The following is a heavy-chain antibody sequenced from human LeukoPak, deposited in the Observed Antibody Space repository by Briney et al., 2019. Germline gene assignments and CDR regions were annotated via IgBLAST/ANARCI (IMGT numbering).Heavy chain of an antibody. D-gene: IGHD1-7*01. CDR1: GYTFSSYA. CDR2: MNPNSGNT. V-gene: IGHV1-8*03. Sequence: ASVKVSCKASGYTFSSYAISWVRQATGQGLEWMGWMNPNSGNTGYAQKFQGRVTITRNTSISTAYMELSSLRSEDTAVYYCVRAPGNWNYESNYYYYYMDVWGKGTTVTVSS. J-gene: IGHJ6*03. CDR3: VRAPGNWNYESNYYYYYMDV.